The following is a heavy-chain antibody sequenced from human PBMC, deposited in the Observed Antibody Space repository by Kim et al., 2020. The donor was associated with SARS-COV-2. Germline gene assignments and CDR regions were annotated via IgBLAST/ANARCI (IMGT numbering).Heavy chain of an antibody. J-gene: IGHJ6*02. D-gene: IGHD2-21*01. Sequence: GGSLRLSCEASGFTFDNYAMSWVRQAPGQGLEWVSVISGNGVNKFYADSVRGRFTISRDNSKNTLFLQMSSLRDEDSALYYCAKVVIMDAYNYFYYYGMDVWGRGTTVTVSS. CDR2: ISGNGVNK. V-gene: IGHV3-23*01. CDR1: GFTFDNYA. CDR3: AKVVIMDAYNYFYYYGMDV.